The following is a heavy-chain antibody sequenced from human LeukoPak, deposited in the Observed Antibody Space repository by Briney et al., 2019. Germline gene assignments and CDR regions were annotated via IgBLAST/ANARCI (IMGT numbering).Heavy chain of an antibody. CDR2: GSERGGT. CDR3: AKNGQSGFSFDP. V-gene: IGHV4-34*01. D-gene: IGHD1-26*01. CDR1: GESLNGHY. Sequence: SETLSLTCAVSGESLNGHYWSWIRQSPGKGLEWIGEGSERGGTKFNPSLKSRVTISADTSKNQFSLKLSSVTAADTAVYHCAKNGQSGFSFDPWGRGTLVTVSS. J-gene: IGHJ5*02.